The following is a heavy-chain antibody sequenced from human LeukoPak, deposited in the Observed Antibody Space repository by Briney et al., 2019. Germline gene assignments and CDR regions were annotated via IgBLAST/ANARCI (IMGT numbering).Heavy chain of an antibody. J-gene: IGHJ4*02. CDR2: ISSDGGST. V-gene: IGHV3-64D*09. Sequence: GRSLRLSCSASGFTFSIYAMHWVRQAPGKGLAYVSAISSDGGSTYYADSVKGRFTISRDNSKNTLYLQMSSLRAEDTAVYYCVVHSGSRYFDYWGQGTLVTVSS. CDR3: VVHSGSRYFDY. D-gene: IGHD1-26*01. CDR1: GFTFSIYA.